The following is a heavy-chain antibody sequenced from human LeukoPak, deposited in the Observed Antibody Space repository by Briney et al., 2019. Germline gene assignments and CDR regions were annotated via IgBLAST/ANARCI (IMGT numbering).Heavy chain of an antibody. CDR2: IYYSGST. Sequence: SETLSLTCTVSGDSISSTNYYWGWIRQPPGKGLEWIGSIYYSGSTYYNPSLESRVTISVDTSKNQFSLKLSSVTAADTAVYYCARGHSGSYWLGYWGQGTLVTVSS. CDR3: ARGHSGSYWLGY. D-gene: IGHD1-26*01. V-gene: IGHV4-39*01. J-gene: IGHJ4*02. CDR1: GDSISSTNYY.